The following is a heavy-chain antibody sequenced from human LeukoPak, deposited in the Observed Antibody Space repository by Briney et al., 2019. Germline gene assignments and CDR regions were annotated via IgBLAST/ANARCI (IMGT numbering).Heavy chain of an antibody. CDR2: IRYDGSNK. D-gene: IGHD5-18*01. CDR3: AKVRGYSYGYDFDY. CDR1: GFTFSSYG. V-gene: IGHV3-30*02. Sequence: GGSLRLSCAASGFTFSSYGMHWVRQAPGKGLEWVAFIRYDGSNKYYADSVKGRFTISRDNSKNTLYLQMNSLRAEDTAVYYCAKVRGYSYGYDFDYWGQGTLVTVSS. J-gene: IGHJ4*02.